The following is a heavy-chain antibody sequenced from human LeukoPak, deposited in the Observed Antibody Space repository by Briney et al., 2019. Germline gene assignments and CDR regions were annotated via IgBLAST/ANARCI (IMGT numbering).Heavy chain of an antibody. CDR2: IYPGDSDT. Sequence: GESLKISCKGSGYRFTSYWIGWVRQMPGKGLEWMGIIYPGDSDTRYSPSFQGQVTISADKSISTAYLQWSSLKASDTAMYYCARMGWVYSSSVPYYFDYWGQGTLVTVSS. CDR3: ARMGWVYSSSVPYYFDY. V-gene: IGHV5-51*01. J-gene: IGHJ4*02. CDR1: GYRFTSYW. D-gene: IGHD6-13*01.